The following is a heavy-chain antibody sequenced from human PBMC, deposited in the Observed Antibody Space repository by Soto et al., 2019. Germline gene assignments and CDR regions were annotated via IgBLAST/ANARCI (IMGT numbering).Heavy chain of an antibody. J-gene: IGHJ4*02. Sequence: PSETLSLTCTVSGGSVSSGSYYWSWIRQPPGKGMELIGYIYYSGSTNYNPSLKSRVTISVDTSMNQFSLKLSSVTAADMAVFFCARDTGGRVAVAGTFDYWGQGTLVTVSS. D-gene: IGHD6-19*01. CDR2: IYYSGST. CDR1: GGSVSSGSYY. CDR3: ARDTGGRVAVAGTFDY. V-gene: IGHV4-61*01.